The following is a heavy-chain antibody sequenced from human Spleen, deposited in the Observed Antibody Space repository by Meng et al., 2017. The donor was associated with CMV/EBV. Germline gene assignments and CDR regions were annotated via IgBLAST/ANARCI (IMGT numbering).Heavy chain of an antibody. CDR2: INGGAGGI. D-gene: IGHD3-10*01. V-gene: IGHV3-23*01. CDR1: GFSFSSYA. J-gene: IGHJ4*02. CDR3: AKDRRRASGAYYIFQY. Sequence: SGFSFSSYALSWVRQIPGQGLEWVAGINGGAGGILYADSVKGRFTISRDSSKNTLYLQMDSLRAEDSGLYYCAKDRRRASGAYYIFQYWGQGTLVTSPQ.